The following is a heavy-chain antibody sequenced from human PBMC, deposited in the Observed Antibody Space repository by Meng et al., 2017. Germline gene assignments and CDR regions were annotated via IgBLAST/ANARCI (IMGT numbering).Heavy chain of an antibody. D-gene: IGHD6-13*01. V-gene: IGHV7-4-1*02. Sequence: ASVKVSCKASGYTFTSYAMNWVRQAPGQGLEWMGWINTNTGNPTYAQGFTGRFVFSLDTSVSTAYLQISSLKAEDTAVYYCARGYSSSWYSLLPPRHYYYGMDVWGQGTTVTVSS. CDR1: GYTFTSYA. CDR2: INTNTGNP. J-gene: IGHJ6*02. CDR3: ARGYSSSWYSLLPPRHYYYGMDV.